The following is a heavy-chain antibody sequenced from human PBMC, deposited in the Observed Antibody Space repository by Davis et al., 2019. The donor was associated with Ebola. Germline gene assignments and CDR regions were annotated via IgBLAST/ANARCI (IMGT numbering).Heavy chain of an antibody. J-gene: IGHJ6*02. CDR2: ISGDGGRI. CDR3: AKDLEYWYKDYYYGMDV. D-gene: IGHD1/OR15-1a*01. V-gene: IGHV3-43*02. Sequence: LTCAASGFTVSSNYMSWVRPAPGKGLEWVSLISGDGGRIYYADSVKGRFTISRDNSKNSLYLQMNSLRTEDTALYYCAKDLEYWYKDYYYGMDVWGQGTTVTVSS. CDR1: GFTVSSNY.